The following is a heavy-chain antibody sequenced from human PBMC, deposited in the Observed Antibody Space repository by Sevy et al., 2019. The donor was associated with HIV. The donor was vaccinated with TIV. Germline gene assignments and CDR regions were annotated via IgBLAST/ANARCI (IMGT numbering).Heavy chain of an antibody. V-gene: IGHV1-2*02. D-gene: IGHD2-15*01. Sequence: ASVKVSCEASGYTFTGYYMHWVRQAPGQGLEWMGWINPNSGGTNYAQKFQGRVTTTRDTSISTAYMELSRLRSDDTAVYYCARERVYCSGGSCKPGGWFDPWGQGTLVTVSS. CDR2: INPNSGGT. CDR3: ARERVYCSGGSCKPGGWFDP. CDR1: GYTFTGYY. J-gene: IGHJ5*02.